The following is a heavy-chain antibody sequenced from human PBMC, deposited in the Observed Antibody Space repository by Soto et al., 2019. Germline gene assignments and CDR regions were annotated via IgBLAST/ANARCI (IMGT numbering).Heavy chain of an antibody. V-gene: IGHV1-18*01. D-gene: IGHD4-17*01. J-gene: IGHJ6*02. CDR3: ARAHGDYYYYYGMDV. Sequence: QVQLVQSGAEVKKPGASVKVSCKASGYTFTSYGISWVRQAPGQGLEWMGWISAYNGHTNYAQKLQGRVTMTTDPSTSTAYMELRSLSSDDTAVYYCARAHGDYYYYYGMDVWGQGTTLTVSS. CDR2: ISAYNGHT. CDR1: GYTFTSYG.